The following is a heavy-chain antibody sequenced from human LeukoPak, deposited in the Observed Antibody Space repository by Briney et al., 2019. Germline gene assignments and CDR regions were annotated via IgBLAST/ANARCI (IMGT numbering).Heavy chain of an antibody. Sequence: GGSLRLSCAASGFTFSSYEMNWVRQAPGKGLEWVSYISSSGSTIYYADSVKGRFTISRDNAKNSLYLQMNSLRAEDTAVYYCARLSCGGDCYGPDAFDIWGQGTMVTVSS. V-gene: IGHV3-48*03. J-gene: IGHJ3*02. CDR1: GFTFSSYE. CDR2: ISSSGSTI. CDR3: ARLSCGGDCYGPDAFDI. D-gene: IGHD2-21*02.